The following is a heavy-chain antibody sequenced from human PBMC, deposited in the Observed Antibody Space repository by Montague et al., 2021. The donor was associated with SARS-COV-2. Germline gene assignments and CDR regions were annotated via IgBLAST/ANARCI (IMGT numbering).Heavy chain of an antibody. D-gene: IGHD4-23*01. J-gene: IGHJ3*02. CDR2: IYDGGAV. CDR3: VRDHPYGGPRGAYDI. CDR1: GGSITGYY. V-gene: IGHV4-59*01. Sequence: ETLSLTCTVSGGSITGYYWSWLRRSPGKGLEWIAYIYDGGAVNYNPSLGSRVTISTDTSKNQLSLRVNSVTAADTAVYYCVRDHPYGGPRGAYDIWGQGTVVTVSS.